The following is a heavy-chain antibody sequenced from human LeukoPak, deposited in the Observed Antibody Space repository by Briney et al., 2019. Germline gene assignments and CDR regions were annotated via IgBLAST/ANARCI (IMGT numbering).Heavy chain of an antibody. D-gene: IGHD6-19*01. CDR2: IYSGGST. CDR1: GFTVSSNY. Sequence: GGSLRLSCAAFGFTVSSNYMSWVRQAPGKGLEWVSVIYSGGSTYYADSVKGRFTISRDNSKNTLFLQMNSLRAEDTAVYYCAREGTSSGWYPFDYWGQGTLVTVSS. J-gene: IGHJ4*02. CDR3: AREGTSSGWYPFDY. V-gene: IGHV3-53*01.